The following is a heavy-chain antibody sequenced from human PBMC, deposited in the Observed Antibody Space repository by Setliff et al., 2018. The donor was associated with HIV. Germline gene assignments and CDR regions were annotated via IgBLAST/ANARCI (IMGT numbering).Heavy chain of an antibody. Sequence: PGGSLRLSCEASGFSFSRYTMNWVRQAPGKGLEWVSYISGSGSTKYYADSVKGRFTISRDNAKTSMYLQMNSLRAEDTAVYYCARGVVPDAMNGNFYYGMDVWGQGTPVTVSS. V-gene: IGHV3-48*01. CDR1: GFSFSRYT. J-gene: IGHJ6*02. CDR3: ARGVVPDAMNGNFYYGMDV. D-gene: IGHD2-2*01. CDR2: ISGSGSTK.